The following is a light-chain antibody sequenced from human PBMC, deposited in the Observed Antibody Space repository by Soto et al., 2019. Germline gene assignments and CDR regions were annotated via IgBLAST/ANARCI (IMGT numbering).Light chain of an antibody. CDR2: DAS. CDR1: QSISSW. J-gene: IGKJ3*01. Sequence: DMQMTQYPSNLSASVGDRVTITCRASQSISSWLAWYQQKAGKAPKLLIYDASTLESGVPSRFSGSGSGTEFTLTITSLQPDDFATYYCQQSYRTPLTFGPGTKVDIK. CDR3: QQSYRTPLT. V-gene: IGKV1-5*01.